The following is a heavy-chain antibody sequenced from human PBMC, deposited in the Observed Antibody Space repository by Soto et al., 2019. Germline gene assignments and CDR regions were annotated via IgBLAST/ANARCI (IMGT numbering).Heavy chain of an antibody. CDR1: GCTFSSYA. V-gene: IGHV1-69*06. CDR3: ASRWVYSSSSFYYYGMDV. CDR2: IIPIFGTA. Sequence: SVKVSCKASGCTFSSYAISWVRQAPGQGLEWMGGIIPIFGTANYAQKFQGRVTITADKSTSTAYMELSSLRSEDTAVYYCASRWVYSSSSFYYYGMDVWGQGTTVTVSS. J-gene: IGHJ6*02. D-gene: IGHD6-6*01.